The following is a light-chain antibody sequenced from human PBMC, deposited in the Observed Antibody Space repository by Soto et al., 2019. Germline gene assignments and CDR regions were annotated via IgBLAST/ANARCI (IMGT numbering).Light chain of an antibody. V-gene: IGLV2-14*01. CDR1: SSEVGGYNY. CDR3: SSYTTSNTRQIV. Sequence: SVVTQPASVSGAPGQSITISCTGTSSEVGGYNYVSWYQQHPGKAPKFMIYDVSNRPSGVSNLFSGSKSGNTASLTISGLQAEDEADYYCSSYTTSNTRQIVFGTGTKVTVL. J-gene: IGLJ1*01. CDR2: DVS.